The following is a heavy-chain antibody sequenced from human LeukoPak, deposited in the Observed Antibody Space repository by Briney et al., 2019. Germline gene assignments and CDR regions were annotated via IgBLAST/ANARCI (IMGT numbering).Heavy chain of an antibody. CDR2: ISSSSSYI. CDR3: ASERSYGMDV. J-gene: IGHJ6*02. V-gene: IGHV3-21*01. Sequence: GGSLRLSCAASGFTFSSYSMNWVRQAPGKGLEWVSSISSSSSYIYYADSVKGRFTISRDNAKNSLYLHMNSLRAEDTAVYYCASERSYGMDVWGQGTTVTVSS. CDR1: GFTFSSYS.